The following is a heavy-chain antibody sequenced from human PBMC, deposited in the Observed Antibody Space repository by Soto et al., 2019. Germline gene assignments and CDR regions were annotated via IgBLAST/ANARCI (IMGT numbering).Heavy chain of an antibody. CDR3: ARTPTSGWYFDL. Sequence: ASVKVSCKASGYTFTSYAMHWVRQAPGQRLEWMGWINAGNGNTKYPQKFQGRVTITRDTSASTAYMELSSLRSEDTAVYYCARTPTSGWYFDLWGRGTLVTVSS. V-gene: IGHV1-3*01. CDR2: INAGNGNT. J-gene: IGHJ2*01. D-gene: IGHD3-10*01. CDR1: GYTFTSYA.